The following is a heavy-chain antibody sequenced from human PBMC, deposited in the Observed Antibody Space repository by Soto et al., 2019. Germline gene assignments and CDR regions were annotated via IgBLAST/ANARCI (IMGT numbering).Heavy chain of an antibody. V-gene: IGHV4-4*02. J-gene: IGHJ4*02. Sequence: QVQLQESGPGLVKPSETLSLTCAVSGDSISSPNWWSWYRQSPGKGLELIGEMFASGSSNYNPSLDGRVTISLDTSKNHFSLKLISLTAADTAIYYCAREGFDHRPDYWGQGIPVSVSS. CDR3: AREGFDHRPDY. CDR2: MFASGSS. CDR1: GDSISSPNW.